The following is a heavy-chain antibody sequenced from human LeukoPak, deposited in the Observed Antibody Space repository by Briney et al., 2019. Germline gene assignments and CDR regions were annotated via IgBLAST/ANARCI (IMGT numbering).Heavy chain of an antibody. Sequence: GESLKISCKGSGYSFTSYWIGWVRQMPGKGLEWMGIIYPGDSDTRYSPSFQGQVTISADKSISTAYLQWSSLKASDTAMYYCARLYSSSWPYYYYGMDVWGQGTTVTVSS. V-gene: IGHV5-51*01. D-gene: IGHD6-13*01. CDR3: ARLYSSSWPYYYYGMDV. CDR1: GYSFTSYW. J-gene: IGHJ6*02. CDR2: IYPGDSDT.